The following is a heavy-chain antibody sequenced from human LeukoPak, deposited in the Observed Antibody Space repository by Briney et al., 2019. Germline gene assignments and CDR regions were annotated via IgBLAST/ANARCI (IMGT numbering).Heavy chain of an antibody. V-gene: IGHV4-39*07. CDR1: GGSISSSSYY. Sequence: SETLSLTCTVSGGSISSSSYYWGWIRQPPGKGLEWIGSIYYSASTYYNPSLKSRVTTSVDTSKNQFSLKLSSVTAADTAVYYCARDTNLEGEFDYWGQGTLVTVSS. D-gene: IGHD3-3*01. CDR3: ARDTNLEGEFDY. CDR2: IYYSAST. J-gene: IGHJ4*02.